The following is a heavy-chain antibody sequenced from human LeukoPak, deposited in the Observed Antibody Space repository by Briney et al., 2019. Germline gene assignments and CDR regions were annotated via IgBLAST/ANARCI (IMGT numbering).Heavy chain of an antibody. CDR2: INPNSGGT. CDR3: ARDRYCSSTSCYGGVENWFDP. V-gene: IGHV1-2*02. Sequence: ASVKVSCKASGYTFTGYYMHWVRQAPGQGLEWMGWINPNSGGTNYAQKFQGRVTMTRDTSISTAYMELSRLRSDDTAMYYCARDRYCSSTSCYGGVENWFDPWGQGTLVTVSS. J-gene: IGHJ5*02. CDR1: GYTFTGYY. D-gene: IGHD2-2*01.